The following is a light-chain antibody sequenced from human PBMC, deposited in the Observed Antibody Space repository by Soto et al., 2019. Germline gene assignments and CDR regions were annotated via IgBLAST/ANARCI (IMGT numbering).Light chain of an antibody. CDR2: TTS. Sequence: DIQMTQSPSFMSASVGDRVTVTWRASQGINRWLAWYQQKPGKAPKLLIYTTSTLASGVTSRFSGSGSGTDFPLTISSLQPEDFATYYCQQANSFPITFGQGTRLEIK. J-gene: IGKJ5*01. V-gene: IGKV1-12*01. CDR1: QGINRW. CDR3: QQANSFPIT.